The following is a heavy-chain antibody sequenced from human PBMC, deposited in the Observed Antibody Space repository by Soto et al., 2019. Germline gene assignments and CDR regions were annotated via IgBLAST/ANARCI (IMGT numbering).Heavy chain of an antibody. D-gene: IGHD3-22*01. Sequence: PSETLSLTCAVYGGSFSGYYWSWIRQPPGKGQEWIGEINHSGSTNFNPSLKSRVTISVATSKNQFSLKLSSVTAADTAVYYCARAHINYYDSSGSPHYNYYGRDVGGQGTTVTVPS. CDR1: GGSFSGYY. J-gene: IGHJ6*02. CDR2: INHSGST. V-gene: IGHV4-34*01. CDR3: ARAHINYYDSSGSPHYNYYGRDV.